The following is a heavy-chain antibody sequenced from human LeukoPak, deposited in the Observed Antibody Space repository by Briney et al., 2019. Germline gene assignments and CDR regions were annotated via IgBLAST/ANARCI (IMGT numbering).Heavy chain of an antibody. V-gene: IGHV3-66*01. CDR2: IYSGGST. CDR1: GFTVSSNY. Sequence: PGGSLRLSCAASGFTVSSNYMSWVRQAPGKGLEWVSVIYSGGSTYYADSVKGRFTISRGNTKNSLSLQLNGLRAEDTAVYYCARDGTAAGLYFDLWGQGTLVTVSS. D-gene: IGHD6-13*01. J-gene: IGHJ4*01. CDR3: ARDGTAAGLYFDL.